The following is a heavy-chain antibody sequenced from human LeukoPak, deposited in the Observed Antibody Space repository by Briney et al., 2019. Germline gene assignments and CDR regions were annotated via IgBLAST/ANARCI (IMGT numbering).Heavy chain of an antibody. Sequence: SETLSLTCTVSGGSISSYYWSWIRQPPGKGLGWIGYIYTSGSTNYNPSLKSRVTISVDTSKNQFSLKLSSVTAADTAVYYCARRRSSSWYNWFDPWGQGTLVTVSS. J-gene: IGHJ5*02. D-gene: IGHD6-13*01. V-gene: IGHV4-4*09. CDR2: IYTSGST. CDR1: GGSISSYY. CDR3: ARRRSSSWYNWFDP.